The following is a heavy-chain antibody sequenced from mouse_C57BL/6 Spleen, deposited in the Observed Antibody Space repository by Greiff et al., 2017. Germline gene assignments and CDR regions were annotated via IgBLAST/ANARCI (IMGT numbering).Heavy chain of an antibody. V-gene: IGHV5-4*01. Sequence: EVQGVESGGGLVKPGGSLKLSCAASGFTFSSYAMSWVRQTPEKRLEWVATISDGGSYTNYPDNVKGRFTISRDNAKNNLYLQMSHLRSEDTAMYYCARDQRSSGYGIFAYWGQGTLVTVSA. CDR1: GFTFSSYA. D-gene: IGHD3-2*02. CDR3: ARDQRSSGYGIFAY. J-gene: IGHJ3*01. CDR2: ISDGGSYT.